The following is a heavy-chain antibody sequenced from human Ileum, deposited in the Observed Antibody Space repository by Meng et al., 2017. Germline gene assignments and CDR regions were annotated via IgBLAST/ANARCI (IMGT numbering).Heavy chain of an antibody. J-gene: IGHJ4*02. CDR2: ITSSGRFI. Sequence: EVLRVESGGGLVKPGRSLWLSCAASGFSFSTYTMHWVRQAPGKGLEWVSSITSSGRFIFYADSVKGRFTISRDNAKSSLYLQMNSLRDGDTAVYYCANELRYYFEYWGQGALVTVSS. CDR1: GFSFSTYT. D-gene: IGHD4-23*01. V-gene: IGHV3-21*02. CDR3: ANELRYYFEY.